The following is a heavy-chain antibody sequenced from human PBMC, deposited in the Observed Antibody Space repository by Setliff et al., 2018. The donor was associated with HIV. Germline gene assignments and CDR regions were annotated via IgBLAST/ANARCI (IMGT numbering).Heavy chain of an antibody. Sequence: GSLRLSCAASGFTVSSNYMNWVRRAPGKGLEWVGRIKSKTDGGTTDYAAPVKGRFTISRDDSESIAYLQMNNLKTEDTALYYCTRDPQYYNFWSGYFDYWGQGTLVTVSS. CDR1: GFTVSSNY. V-gene: IGHV3-15*01. D-gene: IGHD3-3*01. CDR3: TRDPQYYNFWSGYFDY. CDR2: IKSKTDGGTT. J-gene: IGHJ4*02.